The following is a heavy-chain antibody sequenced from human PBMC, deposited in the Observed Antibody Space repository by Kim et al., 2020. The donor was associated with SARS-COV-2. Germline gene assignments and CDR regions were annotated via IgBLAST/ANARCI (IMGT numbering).Heavy chain of an antibody. D-gene: IGHD3-3*01. CDR2: ISGSGGST. V-gene: IGHV3-23*01. CDR3: AKGSRVYYDFWSGYYRGGSFAY. J-gene: IGHJ4*02. Sequence: GGSLRLSCADSVFTFSSYAMSLVRQAPGKGLEWVSAISGSGGSTYYADSVKGRFTISRDNSKNTLYLQMNSLRAEDTAVYYCAKGSRVYYDFWSGYYRGGSFAYWGQGALVTVSS. CDR1: VFTFSSYA.